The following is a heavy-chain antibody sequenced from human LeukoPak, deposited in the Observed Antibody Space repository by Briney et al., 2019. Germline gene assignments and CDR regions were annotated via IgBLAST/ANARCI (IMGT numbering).Heavy chain of an antibody. V-gene: IGHV3-23*01. Sequence: HPGGSLRLSCGASGFTITAYAMSWVRQSPGKGLERVSGMGITSEYINYAASVKGRFTISRDNSRNTVYLEMSSLRAADAAVYYCTKDPDGDYVGAFDTWGQGTMVIVSS. CDR2: MGITSEYI. J-gene: IGHJ3*02. CDR1: GFTITAYA. CDR3: TKDPDGDYVGAFDT. D-gene: IGHD4-17*01.